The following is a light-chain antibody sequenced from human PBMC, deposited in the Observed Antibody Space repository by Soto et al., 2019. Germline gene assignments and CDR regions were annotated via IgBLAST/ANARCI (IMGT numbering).Light chain of an antibody. V-gene: IGLV2-14*01. CDR3: SSYTISSTLVL. Sequence: QSALTQPASVSGSPGQSFTISCTGTSSDVGGYNYVSWYQQHPGKAPKLMIYEVSNRPSGVSNRFSGSKSGNTASLTISGLQAEDEADYYCSSYTISSTLVLFGGGTKLTVL. CDR2: EVS. CDR1: SSDVGGYNY. J-gene: IGLJ2*01.